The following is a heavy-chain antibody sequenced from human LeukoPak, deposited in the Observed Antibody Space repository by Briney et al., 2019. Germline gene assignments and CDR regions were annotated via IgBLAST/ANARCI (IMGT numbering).Heavy chain of an antibody. CDR1: GFTLSRFA. V-gene: IGHV3-30-3*01. D-gene: IGHD2-15*01. CDR2: MSDDGSEK. CDR3: AREADSGYYRTVDY. Sequence: AGRSLTLSCTASGFTLSRFAMHWVRQAPGKGLEWLGHMSDDGSEKHYVDSVRGRFTISRDPSKNTLYLGMTSLRTEDTAVYYCAREADSGYYRTVDYWGQGTMVTVS. J-gene: IGHJ4*02.